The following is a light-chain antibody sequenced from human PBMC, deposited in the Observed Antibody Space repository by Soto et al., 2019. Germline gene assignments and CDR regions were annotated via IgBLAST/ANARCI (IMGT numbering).Light chain of an antibody. V-gene: IGKV1-5*03. J-gene: IGKJ1*01. Sequence: DIQMTQSPSTLSASVGDRVIITCRASQRIANWVAWYQQKPGNGPSLLMYKASTLQTGVPSRFSGSGAETEFTLTINGLQSDDFATYYCQQYSTFRTFGQGPKVDI. CDR2: KAS. CDR1: QRIANW. CDR3: QQYSTFRT.